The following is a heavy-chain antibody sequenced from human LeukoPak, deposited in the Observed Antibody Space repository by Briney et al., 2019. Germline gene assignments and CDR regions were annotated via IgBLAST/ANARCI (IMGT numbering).Heavy chain of an antibody. J-gene: IGHJ4*02. V-gene: IGHV3-11*04. CDR1: GFTFSDYY. CDR2: ISSSGSTI. Sequence: GGSLRLSCAAPGFTFSDYYMSWIRQAPGKGLEWVSYISSSGSTIYYADSVKGRFTISRDNAKNSLYLQMNSLRAEDTAVYYCARDQKKWLVRSPQAIDYWGQGTLVTVSS. CDR3: ARDQKKWLVRSPQAIDY. D-gene: IGHD6-19*01.